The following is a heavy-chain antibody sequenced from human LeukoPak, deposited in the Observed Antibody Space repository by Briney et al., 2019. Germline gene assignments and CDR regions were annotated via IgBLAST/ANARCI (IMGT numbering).Heavy chain of an antibody. D-gene: IGHD3-10*01. CDR2: IIPIFGTA. V-gene: IGHV1-69*01. CDR1: VGTFTSYA. Sequence: SLKVSSTASVGTFTSYAISTVRQAPGQGLEWMGGIIPIFGTANYAQKFQGRVTITADESTSTDYMELRRMRSQETAVYYCARDSGDIRGVAYLGWFDPWGQGNLVTVSS. CDR3: ARDSGDIRGVAYLGWFDP. J-gene: IGHJ5*02.